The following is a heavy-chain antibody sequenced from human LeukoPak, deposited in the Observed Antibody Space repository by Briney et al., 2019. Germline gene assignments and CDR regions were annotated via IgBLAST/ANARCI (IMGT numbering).Heavy chain of an antibody. CDR3: ARSAHGDAFDI. Sequence: PSETLSPTCTVSGGSISSGGYSWSWIRQPPGKGLEWIGYIYHSGSTYYNPSLKSRVTISVDRSKNQFSLKPSSVTAADTAVYYCARSAHGDAFDIWGQGTMVTVSS. CDR1: GGSISSGGYS. J-gene: IGHJ3*02. CDR2: IYHSGST. D-gene: IGHD6-25*01. V-gene: IGHV4-30-2*01.